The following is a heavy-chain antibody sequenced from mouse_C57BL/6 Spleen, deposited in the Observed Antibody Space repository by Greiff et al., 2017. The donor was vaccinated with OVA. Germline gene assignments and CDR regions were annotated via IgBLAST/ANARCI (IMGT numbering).Heavy chain of an antibody. J-gene: IGHJ2*01. CDR2: IYPSDSET. CDR3: ARSPWDGDY. CDR1: GYTFTSYW. D-gene: IGHD4-1*01. V-gene: IGHV1-61*01. Sequence: QVQLQQPGAELVRPGSSVKLSCKASGYTFTSYWMDWVKQRPGQGLEWIGNIYPSDSETHYNQKFKDKATLTVDKSSSTAYMQLSSLTSEDSAVYYCARSPWDGDYWGQGTTLTVSS.